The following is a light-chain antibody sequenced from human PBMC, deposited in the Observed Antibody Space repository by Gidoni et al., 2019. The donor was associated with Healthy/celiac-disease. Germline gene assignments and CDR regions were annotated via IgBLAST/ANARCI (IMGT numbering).Light chain of an antibody. CDR2: LGT. J-gene: IGKJ5*01. CDR3: RQGQQTSIT. V-gene: IGKV2-28*01. Sequence: DIVMTQSPLPLPVTPGEPAAISCRSSQSLRHSNGYNYWDWYLQKPEQSPQLLNYLGTKRAYGGPDRFSGSGAGTYCTRKISRVEAEYVGVYYFRQGQQTSITFGQGTRLEIK. CDR1: QSLRHSNGYNY.